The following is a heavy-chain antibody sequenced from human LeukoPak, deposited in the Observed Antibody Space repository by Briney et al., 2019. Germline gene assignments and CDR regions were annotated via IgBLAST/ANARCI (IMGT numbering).Heavy chain of an antibody. CDR3: VKDAAGSLVRGVMNY. J-gene: IGHJ4*02. D-gene: IGHD3-10*01. CDR1: GFTFSSYA. Sequence: GGSLRLSCAASGFTFSSYAMSWVRQAPGKGLEWVSAISVSGGSTYYADSVKGRFTISRDNSKNTLYLQMNSLRAEDTAVYHCVKDAAGSLVRGVMNYWGQGTLVTVSS. CDR2: ISVSGGST. V-gene: IGHV3-23*01.